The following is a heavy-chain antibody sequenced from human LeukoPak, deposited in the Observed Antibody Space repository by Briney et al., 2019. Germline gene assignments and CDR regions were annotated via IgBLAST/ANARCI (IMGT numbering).Heavy chain of an antibody. J-gene: IGHJ4*02. V-gene: IGHV3-9*01. CDR3: AKGPGWLLSKRYFDY. CDR1: GFTFENDA. Sequence: GGSLRLSCAASGFTFENDAMHWVRQAPGGGLERVSSVSWDSGSIAYADSVKGRFSISRDNAKNSLYLEMSSLRAEDTALYYCAKGPGWLLSKRYFDYWGQGTPVIVSS. CDR2: VSWDSGSI. D-gene: IGHD3-22*01.